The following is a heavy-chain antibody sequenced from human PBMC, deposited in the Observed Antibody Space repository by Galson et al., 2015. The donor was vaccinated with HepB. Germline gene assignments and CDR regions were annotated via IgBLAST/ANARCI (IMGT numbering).Heavy chain of an antibody. CDR2: IIPILGIA. J-gene: IGHJ5*02. D-gene: IGHD3-3*01. CDR3: ARAKVLRFLEWLNIGWFDP. CDR1: GGTFSSYT. V-gene: IGHV1-69*02. Sequence: SVKVSCKASGGTFSSYTISWVRQAPGQGLEWMGRIIPILGIANYAQKFQGRVTITADKSTSTAYMELSSLRSEDTAVYYCARAKVLRFLEWLNIGWFDPWGQGTLVTVSS.